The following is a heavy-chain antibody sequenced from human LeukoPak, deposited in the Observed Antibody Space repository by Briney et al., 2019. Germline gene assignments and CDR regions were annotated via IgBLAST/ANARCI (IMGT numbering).Heavy chain of an antibody. Sequence: ASVKVSCKASGYTFTSYGISWVRQAPGQGLEWMGWISAYNGNTNYAQKFQGRVTMTTDTSTSTAYMELRRLRSDDTAVYYCAREDYYYYYMDVWGKGTTVTVSS. J-gene: IGHJ6*03. V-gene: IGHV1-18*01. CDR2: ISAYNGNT. CDR1: GYTFTSYG. CDR3: AREDYYYYYMDV.